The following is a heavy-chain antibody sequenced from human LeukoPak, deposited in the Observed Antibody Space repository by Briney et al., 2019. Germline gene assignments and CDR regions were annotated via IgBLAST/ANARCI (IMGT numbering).Heavy chain of an antibody. Sequence: GGSLRLSCAASGFTFSSYWMSWVRQAPGKGLEWVANIKQDGSEKYYVDSVKGRFTISRDNAENSLYLQMSSLRAEDTAVYYCARRSSSWLPGWFDPWGQGTLVTVSS. V-gene: IGHV3-7*01. D-gene: IGHD6-13*01. J-gene: IGHJ5*02. CDR2: IKQDGSEK. CDR3: ARRSSSWLPGWFDP. CDR1: GFTFSSYW.